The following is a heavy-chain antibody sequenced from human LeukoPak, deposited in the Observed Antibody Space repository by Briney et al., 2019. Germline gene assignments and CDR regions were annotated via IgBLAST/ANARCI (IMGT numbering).Heavy chain of an antibody. J-gene: IGHJ4*02. CDR1: GFTFNNYV. CDR2: INQDGTEK. V-gene: IGHV3-7*01. D-gene: IGHD3-10*01. CDR3: VKVAKYYYGSETYYFFEH. Sequence: GGSLRLSCAASGFTFNNYVMTWVRQAPGKGLEWVANINQDGTEKYYVDSVKGRFTISRDNAKNSLDLQMNSLRVEDTAIYYCVKVAKYYYGSETYYFFEHWGQGTPVTASS.